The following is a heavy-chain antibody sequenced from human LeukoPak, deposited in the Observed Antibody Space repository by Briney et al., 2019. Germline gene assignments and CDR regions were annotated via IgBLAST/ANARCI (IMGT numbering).Heavy chain of an antibody. CDR2: STSSGDMI. J-gene: IGHJ4*02. CDR3: ARTDYDILTGYPPYFDY. D-gene: IGHD3-9*01. Sequence: GGSLRLSCEVTGFILSDHYMSWIRQAPGKGLEWISYSTSSGDMIHYADSVKGRFTVSRDNAKNSLYLHMNSLRANDTAVYYCARTDYDILTGYPPYFDYWGQGTLVTVSS. V-gene: IGHV3-11*01. CDR1: GFILSDHY.